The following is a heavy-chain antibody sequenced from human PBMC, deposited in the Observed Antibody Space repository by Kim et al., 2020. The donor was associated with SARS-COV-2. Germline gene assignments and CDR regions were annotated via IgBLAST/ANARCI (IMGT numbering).Heavy chain of an antibody. J-gene: IGHJ4*02. CDR1: GFTFSSYA. D-gene: IGHD1-26*01. CDR2: ISGSGGST. V-gene: IGHV3-23*01. Sequence: GGSLRLSCAASGFTFSSYAMSWVRQAPGKGLEWVSAISGSGGSTYYADSVKGRFTISRDNSKNTLYLQMNSLRAEDTAVYYCAKDRPKGGVGATMRFDYWGQGTLVTVSS. CDR3: AKDRPKGGVGATMRFDY.